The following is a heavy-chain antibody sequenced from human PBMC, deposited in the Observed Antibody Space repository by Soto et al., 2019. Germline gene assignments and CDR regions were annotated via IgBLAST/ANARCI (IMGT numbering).Heavy chain of an antibody. J-gene: IGHJ3*02. CDR3: ASDISKTGATGVFDI. CDR2: IYAAGST. V-gene: IGHV3-66*01. CDR1: GFTVSGNY. D-gene: IGHD1-1*01. Sequence: EVQLVESGGGLVQPGGSLRLSCAASGFTVSGNYMSWVRQAPGQGLEWVSVIYAAGSTYYIDSVNGRFTISRDNSKNTLYLQMNSLRAEDTAVYYCASDISKTGATGVFDIWRQGTRVTVSS.